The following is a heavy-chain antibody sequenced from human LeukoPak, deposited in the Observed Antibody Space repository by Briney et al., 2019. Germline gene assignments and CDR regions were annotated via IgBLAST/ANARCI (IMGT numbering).Heavy chain of an antibody. Sequence: PSETLSLTCAVYGGSFSGYYWSWIRQPPGKGLEWIGEINHSGRTNYNPSLKSRVTISVDTSKNQFSLKLSSVTAADTAVYYCARSGYRVYFDYWGQGTLVTVSS. CDR3: ARSGYRVYFDY. CDR2: INHSGRT. V-gene: IGHV4-34*01. CDR1: GGSFSGYY. D-gene: IGHD5-18*01. J-gene: IGHJ4*02.